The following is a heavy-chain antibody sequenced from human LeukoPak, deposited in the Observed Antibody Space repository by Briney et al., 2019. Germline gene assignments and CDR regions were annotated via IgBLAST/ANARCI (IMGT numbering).Heavy chain of an antibody. CDR1: GGSNSSYY. Sequence: SETLSLTCTVSGGSNSSYYWSWIRQPAGKGLEWIGRIYTSGSTNYNPSLKSRVTMSVDTSKNPFSPKLSSVTATDTAVYYCARVKRLDQPSYYYYYMDVWGKGTTVTVSS. V-gene: IGHV4-4*07. CDR2: IYTSGST. D-gene: IGHD6-25*01. CDR3: ARVKRLDQPSYYYYYMDV. J-gene: IGHJ6*03.